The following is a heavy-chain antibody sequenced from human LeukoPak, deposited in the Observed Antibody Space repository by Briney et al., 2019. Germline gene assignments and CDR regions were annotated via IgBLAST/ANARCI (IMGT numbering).Heavy chain of an antibody. D-gene: IGHD2-2*01. CDR1: GGSFSGYY. V-gene: IGHV4-34*01. J-gene: IGHJ3*02. CDR3: ARVSRADIVAVPAPSFDI. CDR2: INHSGST. Sequence: ETLSLTCAVYGGSFSGYYWSWIRQPPGKGLEWIGEINHSGSTNYNPSLKSRVTISVDTSKNQFSLKLSSVTAADTAVYYCARVSRADIVAVPAPSFDIWGQGTMVTVSS.